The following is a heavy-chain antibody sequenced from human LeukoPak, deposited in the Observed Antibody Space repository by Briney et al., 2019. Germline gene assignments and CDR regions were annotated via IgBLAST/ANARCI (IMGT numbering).Heavy chain of an antibody. J-gene: IGHJ4*02. CDR3: ASTGYCSSTSCGYYFDY. Sequence: GASVKVSRKASGYTFSSNGISWVRQAPGQGLEWMGWISAYNGNTHYAQKLQGRVTMTTDTSTSTAYMELRSLRFDDTAVYYCASTGYCSSTSCGYYFDYWGQGTLVTVSS. CDR2: ISAYNGNT. V-gene: IGHV1-18*01. CDR1: GYTFSSNG. D-gene: IGHD2-2*01.